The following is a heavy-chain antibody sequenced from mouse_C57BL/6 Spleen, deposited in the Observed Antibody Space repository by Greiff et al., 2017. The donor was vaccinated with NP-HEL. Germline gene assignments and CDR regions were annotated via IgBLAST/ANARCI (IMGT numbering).Heavy chain of an antibody. CDR2: IDPSDSET. V-gene: IGHV1-52*01. J-gene: IGHJ2*01. CDR3: ARCDYYGSSYVHFDY. D-gene: IGHD1-1*01. CDR1: GYTFTSYW. Sequence: QVQLQQPGAELVRPGSSVKLSCKASGYTFTSYWMHWVKQRPIQGLEWIGNIDPSDSETHYNQKFKDKATLTVDKSSSTAYMQLSSLTSEDSAVYYCARCDYYGSSYVHFDYWGQGTTLTVSS.